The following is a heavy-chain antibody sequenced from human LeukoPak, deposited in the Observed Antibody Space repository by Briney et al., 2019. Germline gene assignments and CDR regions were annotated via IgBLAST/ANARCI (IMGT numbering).Heavy chain of an antibody. CDR1: GFTFSSYW. Sequence: GGSLRLSCAASGFTFSSYWMHWVRQVPGKGPVWVSRIGTDGSSTTYADYVKGRFTISRDNAKNTLSLQMNSLRAEVTAVYFCARDKYGGNSNAFDIWGQGTTVTVSS. CDR2: IGTDGSST. V-gene: IGHV3-74*01. J-gene: IGHJ3*02. CDR3: ARDKYGGNSNAFDI. D-gene: IGHD4-23*01.